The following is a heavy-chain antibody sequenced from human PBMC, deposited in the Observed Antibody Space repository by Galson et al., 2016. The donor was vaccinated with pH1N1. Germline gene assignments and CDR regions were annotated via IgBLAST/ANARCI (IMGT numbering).Heavy chain of an antibody. J-gene: IGHJ5*02. CDR3: AREMRSGELGVWFDP. CDR2: IKQDGSEK. CDR1: GFTFSSYW. V-gene: IGHV3-7*01. D-gene: IGHD3-10*01. Sequence: SLRLSCADSGFTFSSYWMSWVRQAPGKGLEWVANIKQDGSEKYYVDSVKGRFTISRDNAKNSLYLQMNSLRAEDTAVYYCAREMRSGELGVWFDPWGQGTLVTVSS.